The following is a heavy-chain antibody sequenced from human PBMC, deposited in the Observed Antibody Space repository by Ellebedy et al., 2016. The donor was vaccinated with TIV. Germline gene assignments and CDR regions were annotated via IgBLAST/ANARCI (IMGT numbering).Heavy chain of an antibody. V-gene: IGHV1-2*02. CDR2: INPNSGGT. CDR1: GYTFTGYY. D-gene: IGHD1-26*01. Sequence: ASVKVSCKASGYTFTGYYMHWVRQAPGQGLEWMGWINPNSGGTNYAQKLQGRVTMTTDTSTSTAYMELRSLRSDDTAVYYCARALKIVGAPAAYYYYGMDVWGQGTTVTVSS. CDR3: ARALKIVGAPAAYYYYGMDV. J-gene: IGHJ6*02.